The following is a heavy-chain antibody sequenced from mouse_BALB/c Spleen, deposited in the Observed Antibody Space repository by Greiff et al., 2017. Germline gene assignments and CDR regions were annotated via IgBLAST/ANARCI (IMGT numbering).Heavy chain of an antibody. V-gene: IGHV5-12-2*01. D-gene: IGHD2-1*01. CDR2: ISNGGGST. Sequence: EVMLVESGGGLVQPGGSLKLSCAASGFTFSSYTMSWVRQTPEKRLEWVAYISNGGGSTYYPDTVKGRFTISRDNAKNTLYLQMSSLKSEDTAMYYCARHFRAYGNYAMDYWGQGTSVTVSS. CDR3: ARHFRAYGNYAMDY. J-gene: IGHJ4*01. CDR1: GFTFSSYT.